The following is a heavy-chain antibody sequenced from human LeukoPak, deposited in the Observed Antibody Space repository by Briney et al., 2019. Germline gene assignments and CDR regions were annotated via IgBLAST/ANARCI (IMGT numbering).Heavy chain of an antibody. Sequence: ASVKVSCKASGYTFTNCAMHWVRQAPGQRLEWMGWINVGNANTKYSQKFQGRVIISRDTSASTVYMDLSSLRSEDTAVYYCARMGITTVTTLGHWGQGTLVTVSS. CDR3: ARMGITTVTTLGH. D-gene: IGHD4-11*01. V-gene: IGHV1-3*01. CDR1: GYTFTNCA. J-gene: IGHJ4*02. CDR2: INVGNANT.